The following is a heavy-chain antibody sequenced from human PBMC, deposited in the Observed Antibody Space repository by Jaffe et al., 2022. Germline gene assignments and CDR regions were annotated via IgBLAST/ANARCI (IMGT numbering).Heavy chain of an antibody. CDR2: IYNSGTI. D-gene: IGHD5-12*01. Sequence: QVQLQESGPGLVKPSETLSLTCTVSGGSMRSYYWSWIRQPPGKGLEWLGYIYNSGTINYNPSLKNRVIISLDTSKNQFSLKLNSVTAADTAVYYCARVGYEIVSGFLGFDPWGQGILVTVSS. CDR1: GGSMRSYY. CDR3: ARVGYEIVSGFLGFDP. V-gene: IGHV4-59*01. J-gene: IGHJ5*02.